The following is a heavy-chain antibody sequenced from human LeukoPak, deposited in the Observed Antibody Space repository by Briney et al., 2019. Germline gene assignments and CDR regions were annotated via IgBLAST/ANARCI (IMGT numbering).Heavy chain of an antibody. CDR3: ARSGQLGSFDY. CDR1: GFTFSSYS. D-gene: IGHD6-13*01. V-gene: IGHV3-21*01. CDR2: ISSSSSYI. Sequence: GGSLRLSCAASGFTFSSYSMNWVRQAPGKGLEWVSSISSSSSYIYYADSVKGRFTISGDNAKNSLYLQMNSLRAEDTAVYYCARSGQLGSFDYWGQGTLVTVSS. J-gene: IGHJ4*02.